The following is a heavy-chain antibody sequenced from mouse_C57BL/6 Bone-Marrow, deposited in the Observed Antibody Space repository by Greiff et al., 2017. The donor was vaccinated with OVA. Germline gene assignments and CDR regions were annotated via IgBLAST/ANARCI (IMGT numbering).Heavy chain of an antibody. V-gene: IGHV1-81*01. CDR3: ASPYYSTDVLDY. J-gene: IGHJ4*01. Sequence: QVQLQQSGPELAKPGASVKLSCKASGYTFTSYGISWVKQRTGQGLEWIGEIYPRSGNTYYNEKFKGKATLTADKSSSTAYMKLRSLTSEDSAVYFCASPYYSTDVLDYWGQGTSVTVAS. CDR2: IYPRSGNT. CDR1: GYTFTSYG. D-gene: IGHD1-1*01.